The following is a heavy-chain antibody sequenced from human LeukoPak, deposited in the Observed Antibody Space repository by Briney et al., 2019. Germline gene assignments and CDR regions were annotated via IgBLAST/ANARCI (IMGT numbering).Heavy chain of an antibody. V-gene: IGHV1-2*02. J-gene: IGHJ4*02. D-gene: IGHD3-9*01. CDR2: INPNSGGT. CDR3: ARVAPYYDILTGYYPSYYFDY. CDR1: GYTFTGYY. Sequence: ASVKVSCKASGYTFTGYYLHWVRQAPGQGLEGMGWINPNSGGTNYAQKFQGRVTMTRDTSISTAYMELSRLRSDDTAVYYCARVAPYYDILTGYYPSYYFDYWGQGTLVTVSS.